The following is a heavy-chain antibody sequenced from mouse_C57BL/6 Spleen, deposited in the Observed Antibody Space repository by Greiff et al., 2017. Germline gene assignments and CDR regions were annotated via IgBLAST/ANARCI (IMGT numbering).Heavy chain of an antibody. V-gene: IGHV6-3*01. CDR1: GFTFSNYW. D-gene: IGHD1-1*01. Sequence: EVQRVESGGGLVQPGGSMKLSCVASGFTFSNYWMNWVRQSPEKGLEWVAQIRLKSDNYATHYAESVKGRFTISRDDSKSSVYLQMNNLRAEDTGIYYCTCYYGSSYWYFDVWGTGTTVTVSS. CDR3: TCYYGSSYWYFDV. CDR2: IRLKSDNYAT. J-gene: IGHJ1*03.